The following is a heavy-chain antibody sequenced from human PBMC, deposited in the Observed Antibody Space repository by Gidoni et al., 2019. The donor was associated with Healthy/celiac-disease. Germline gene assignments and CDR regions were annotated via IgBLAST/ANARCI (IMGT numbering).Heavy chain of an antibody. Sequence: EVQLVESGGGLVTPGGSLRLSCAASGFTFSSYSMHWVRQAPGKGLEWVSSISSSSSYIYYADSVKGRFTISRDNAKISLYLQMNSLRAEDTAVYYCARGDSSGRYVYYYYYGMDVWGQGTTVTVSS. CDR2: ISSSSSYI. CDR3: ARGDSSGRYVYYYYYGMDV. J-gene: IGHJ6*02. D-gene: IGHD6-19*01. CDR1: GFTFSSYS. V-gene: IGHV3-21*01.